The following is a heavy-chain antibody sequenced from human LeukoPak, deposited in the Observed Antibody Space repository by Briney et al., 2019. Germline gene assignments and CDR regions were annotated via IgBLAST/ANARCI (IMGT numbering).Heavy chain of an antibody. CDR2: IYPGDSDT. CDR1: RYSFTNYW. CDR3: ARIGVIREYCSSTNCSSDAFDI. D-gene: IGHD2-2*01. V-gene: IGHV5-51*01. J-gene: IGHJ3*02. Sequence: GESLKISCKGSRYSFTNYWIGWVRQMPGKGLEWMGIIYPGDSDTRYSPSFQGQVTISADKSISTAYLQWSSLKASDTAMYYCARIGVIREYCSSTNCSSDAFDIWGQGTMVTVSS.